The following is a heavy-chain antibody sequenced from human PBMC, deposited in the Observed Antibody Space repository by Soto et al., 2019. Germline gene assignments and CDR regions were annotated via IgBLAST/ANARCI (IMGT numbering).Heavy chain of an antibody. CDR1: GFTFSSYG. V-gene: IGHV3-30*03. D-gene: IGHD5-12*01. CDR2: ISYDGSNK. CDR3: ARDYYRFNSGYGFSMDV. J-gene: IGHJ6*02. Sequence: GGSLRLSCAASGFTFSSYGMHWVRQAPGKGLEWVAVISYDGSNKYYADSVKGRFTISRDTSKNTLFLQMNSLRAEDTAVYYCARDYYRFNSGYGFSMDVWGQGTTVTVSS.